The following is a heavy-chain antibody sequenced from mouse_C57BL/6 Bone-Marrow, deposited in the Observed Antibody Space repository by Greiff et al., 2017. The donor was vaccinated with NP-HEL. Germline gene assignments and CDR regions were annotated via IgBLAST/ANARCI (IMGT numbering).Heavy chain of an antibody. Sequence: EVHLVESGGGLVQPGGSLKLSCAASGFTFSDYYMYWVRQTPEKRLEWVAYISNGGGSTYYPDTVKGRFTISRDNAKNTLYLQMSRLKSEDTAMYYCANYYGSSPFAYWGQGTLVTVSA. D-gene: IGHD1-1*01. CDR2: ISNGGGST. J-gene: IGHJ3*01. CDR3: ANYYGSSPFAY. CDR1: GFTFSDYY. V-gene: IGHV5-12*01.